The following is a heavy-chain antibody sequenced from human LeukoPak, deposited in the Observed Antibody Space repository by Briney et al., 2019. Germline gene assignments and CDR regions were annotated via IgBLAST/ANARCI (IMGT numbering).Heavy chain of an antibody. V-gene: IGHV3-7*01. CDR3: ARGPNSNWSGLDF. D-gene: IGHD6-6*01. CDR2: IKQDGSEK. J-gene: IGHJ4*02. Sequence: GGSLRLSCAASGFTFSSYWMSWVRQAPGKGLEWVANIKQDGSEKYYVDPVKGRFTISRDNAKNTLYLQVNNLRAEDTAVYYCARGPNSNWSGLDFWGQGTLLTVSS. CDR1: GFTFSSYW.